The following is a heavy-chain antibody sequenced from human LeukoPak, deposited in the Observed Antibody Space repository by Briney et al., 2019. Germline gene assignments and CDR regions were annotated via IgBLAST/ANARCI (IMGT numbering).Heavy chain of an antibody. CDR1: GFTFSGSA. CDR3: TRHIEDYGGNLSVDY. V-gene: IGHV3-73*01. J-gene: IGHJ4*02. Sequence: GGSLRLSCAASGFTFSGSAMHWVRQASGKGLEWVGRIRSKANSYATAYAASVKGRFTISRDDSKNTAYLQMNSLKTEDTAVYYCTRHIEDYGGNLSVDYWGQGTLVTVSS. D-gene: IGHD4-23*01. CDR2: IRSKANSYAT.